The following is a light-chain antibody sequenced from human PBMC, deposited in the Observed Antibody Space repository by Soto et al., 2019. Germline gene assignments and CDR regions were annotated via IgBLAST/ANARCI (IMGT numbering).Light chain of an antibody. CDR3: QKYDSALIFT. CDR1: QGISSY. CDR2: AAS. Sequence: DIQMTQSPSSLSASVGDRVTITCRASQGISSYLAWYQQKPGKVPKLLIYAASTLQSGVPSRFSGSGSGTDFTLTISSLQPEDVATSYCQKYDSALIFTFGPGTKVDIK. V-gene: IGKV1-27*01. J-gene: IGKJ3*01.